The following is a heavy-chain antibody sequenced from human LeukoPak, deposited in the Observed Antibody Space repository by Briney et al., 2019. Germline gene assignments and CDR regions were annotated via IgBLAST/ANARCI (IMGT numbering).Heavy chain of an antibody. CDR2: INQDGSEK. D-gene: IGHD6-13*01. Sequence: GGSLRLSCAASGFTFRSYWMSWVRQAPGKGLEWVANINQDGSEKYYVDSVKGRFTISRDNAKNSLYLQMNSLRAEDTALYYCAAAVTSRGYFDYWGQGTLVTVSS. J-gene: IGHJ4*02. V-gene: IGHV3-7*01. CDR1: GFTFRSYW. CDR3: AAAVTSRGYFDY.